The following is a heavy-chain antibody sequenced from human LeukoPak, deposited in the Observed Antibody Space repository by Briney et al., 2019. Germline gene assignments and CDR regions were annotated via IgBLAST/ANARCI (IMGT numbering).Heavy chain of an antibody. Sequence: ASVKVSCKASGGTFSSYAISWVRQAPGQGREWMGWIRAYNGNTNYAQTLQGRVTMNTDTSTSTAYMELRSLRSDDTAVYYCASKEAMDAFDIWGQGTMVTVSS. CDR3: ASKEAMDAFDI. J-gene: IGHJ3*02. CDR2: IRAYNGNT. CDR1: GGTFSSYA. V-gene: IGHV1-18*01.